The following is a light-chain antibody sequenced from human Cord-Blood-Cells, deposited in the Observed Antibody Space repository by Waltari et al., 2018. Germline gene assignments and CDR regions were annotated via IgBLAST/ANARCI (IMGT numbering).Light chain of an antibody. CDR3: QQYGSSPLT. V-gene: IGKV3-20*01. CDR2: GAS. CDR1: QSVSSSY. Sequence: EIVLTQYPGTLSLSPGERATLSCRASQSVSSSYLAWYQQKPGLAPRLLIYGASSRATGIPDRFSGSGSGTDFTLTISRLEPEDFAVYYCQQYGSSPLTFGGGTKLEIK. J-gene: IGKJ4*01.